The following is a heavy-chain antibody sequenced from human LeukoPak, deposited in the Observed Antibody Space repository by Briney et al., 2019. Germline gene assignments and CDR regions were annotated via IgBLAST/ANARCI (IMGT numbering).Heavy chain of an antibody. J-gene: IGHJ5*02. Sequence: SETLSLTCTVSGGSISSYYWSWIRQPPGKGLEWIEYIYYSGSTYYNPSLKSRVTISVDTSKNQFSLKLSSVTAADTAVYYCARGVTIFGVVGYNWFDPWGQGTLVTVSS. CDR2: IYYSGST. CDR3: ARGVTIFGVVGYNWFDP. D-gene: IGHD3-3*01. CDR1: GGSISSYY. V-gene: IGHV4-30-4*08.